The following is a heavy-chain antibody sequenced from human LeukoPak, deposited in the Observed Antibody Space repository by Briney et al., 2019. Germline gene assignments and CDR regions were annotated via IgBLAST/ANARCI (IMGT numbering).Heavy chain of an antibody. CDR2: IYHSGGT. D-gene: IGHD3-10*01. V-gene: IGHV4-30-2*01. CDR1: GGSISSGGYS. J-gene: IGHJ4*02. CDR3: ARGSPLDY. Sequence: SQTLSLTCAVSGGSISSGGYSWSWIRQPPGKGLEWIGYIYHSGGTYYNPSLKSRVTISVDRSKNQFSLKLSSVTAADTAVYYCARGSPLDYWGQGTLVTVSS.